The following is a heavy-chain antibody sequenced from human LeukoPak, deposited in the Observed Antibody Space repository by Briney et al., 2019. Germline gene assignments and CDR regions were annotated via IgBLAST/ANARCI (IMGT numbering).Heavy chain of an antibody. CDR2: IYYSGST. CDR1: GGSISSSSYY. Sequence: SETLCLTCTVSGGSISSSSYYWGWIRQPPGKGLEWIGSIYYSGSTYYNPSLKRRVTISVDTSKTQFSLMLSSVTAADTAVYYCARTRPSGLRFLLGYYYMDVWGKGTTVTLSS. V-gene: IGHV4-39*01. J-gene: IGHJ6*03. D-gene: IGHD3-3*01. CDR3: ARTRPSGLRFLLGYYYMDV.